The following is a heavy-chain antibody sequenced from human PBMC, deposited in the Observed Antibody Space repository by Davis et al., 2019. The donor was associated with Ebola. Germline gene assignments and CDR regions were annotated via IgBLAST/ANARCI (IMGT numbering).Heavy chain of an antibody. CDR1: GYTFINYA. D-gene: IGHD1-1*01. V-gene: IGHV1-3*01. Sequence: AASVKVSCKTSGYTFINYAIHWVRQAPGQGLEWLGWINAGNGNTKYSQKLQDRVSINRDTSANIAYMEMSNLTFEDTAVYYCARGRTVAGTRGLSWFDPWGQGTLVTVSS. CDR2: INAGNGNT. J-gene: IGHJ5*02. CDR3: ARGRTVAGTRGLSWFDP.